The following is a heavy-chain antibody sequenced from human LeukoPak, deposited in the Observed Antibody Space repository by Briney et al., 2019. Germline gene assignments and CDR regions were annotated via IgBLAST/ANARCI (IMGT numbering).Heavy chain of an antibody. D-gene: IGHD3-22*01. CDR1: GFTFSSYA. CDR2: ISGSGGST. V-gene: IGHV3-23*01. CDR3: AKDPSTGSGYSH. Sequence: PGGSLRLSCAASGFTFSSYAMSWVRQAPGKGLEWVSAISGSGGSTYYADSVKGRFTISRDNSKNSLYLQMNSLRTEDTALYYCAKDPSTGSGYSHWGQGTLVTVSS. J-gene: IGHJ4*02.